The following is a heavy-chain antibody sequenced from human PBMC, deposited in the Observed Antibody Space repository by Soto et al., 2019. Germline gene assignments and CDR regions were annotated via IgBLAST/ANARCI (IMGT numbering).Heavy chain of an antibody. CDR1: GFSLNNYW. J-gene: IGHJ4*02. CDR2: IYRDGTT. V-gene: IGHV3-74*01. CDR3: MRGNTGYGNFDY. D-gene: IGHD5-12*01. Sequence: PGGSLRLSCAVSGFSLNNYWMHWVRQRPGKGLVWVARIYRDGTTSYADSVKGRFTISRDNDKNTVSLQMNSLKDEDTAVYYCMRGNTGYGNFDYWGQGTLVT.